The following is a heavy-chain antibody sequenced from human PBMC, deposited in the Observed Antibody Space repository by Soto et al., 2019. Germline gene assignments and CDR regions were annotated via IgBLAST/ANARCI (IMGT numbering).Heavy chain of an antibody. CDR2: INSDGSST. Sequence: EVQLVESGGGLVQPGGSLRLSCAASGFTFSSYWMHWVRQAPGKGLVWVSRINSDGSSTSYADSVKGRFTISRDNAKNPLYLQMNSLSAEDTAVYYCARDRTSYYYGSGTLKKNNWFDPWGQGTLVTVSS. CDR1: GFTFSSYW. J-gene: IGHJ5*02. D-gene: IGHD3-10*01. CDR3: ARDRTSYYYGSGTLKKNNWFDP. V-gene: IGHV3-74*01.